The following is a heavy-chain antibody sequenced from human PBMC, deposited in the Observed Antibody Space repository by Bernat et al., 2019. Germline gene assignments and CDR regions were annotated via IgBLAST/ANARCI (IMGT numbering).Heavy chain of an antibody. V-gene: IGHV3-74*02. Sequence: EVHLVESGGGLVQPGGSLRLSCAASGLTFSSFWMHWVRQAPGKGLVWVSRVNGDGSSTSHADSVKGRFTISRDNAKNTLYLQMNSLRAEDTAVYYCAKAEYSSSSRHFDYWGQGTLVTVSS. J-gene: IGHJ4*02. CDR3: AKAEYSSSSRHFDY. CDR2: VNGDGSST. CDR1: GLTFSSFW. D-gene: IGHD6-6*01.